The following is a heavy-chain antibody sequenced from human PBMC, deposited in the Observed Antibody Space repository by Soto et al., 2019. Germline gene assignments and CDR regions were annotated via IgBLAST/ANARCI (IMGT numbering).Heavy chain of an antibody. V-gene: IGHV1-69*01. CDR3: ARSQGSSTSLEIYYYYYYGMDV. CDR2: IIPIPGTA. Sequence: QVQLVQSGAEVKKPGSSVKVSCKASGVTFGSYAISWVRQAPGQGLEWMGGIIPIPGTANYAQKCHGRVTIAADESTSTAYMKLSSLRSEDTAVHYCARSQGSSTSLEIYYYYYYGMDVWGQGTTVTVSS. D-gene: IGHD2-2*01. J-gene: IGHJ6*02. CDR1: GVTFGSYA.